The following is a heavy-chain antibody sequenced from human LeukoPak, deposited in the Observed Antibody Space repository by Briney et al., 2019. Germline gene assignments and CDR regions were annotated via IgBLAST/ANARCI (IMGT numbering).Heavy chain of an antibody. D-gene: IGHD3-10*01. CDR1: GYTFTIYY. CDR2: INPSGGST. V-gene: IGHV1-46*01. J-gene: IGHJ4*02. Sequence: ASVNVSCTASGYTFTIYYMHWVRQAPGQGLEWMGIINPSGGSTSYAQKFQGRVTMTRDTSTSTVYMELSSLRSEDTAVYYCARGPPYDSGSLHLDYWGQGTLVTVSS. CDR3: ARGPPYDSGSLHLDY.